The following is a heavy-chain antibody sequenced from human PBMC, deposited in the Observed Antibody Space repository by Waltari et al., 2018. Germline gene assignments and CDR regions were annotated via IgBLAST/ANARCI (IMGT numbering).Heavy chain of an antibody. Sequence: QVQLQESGPGLVKPSETLSLTCTVFGDSISSYYWSWIRQPPGKGLEWIGYSGNKYNPSLTSRVTMSLDTSKNQFSLKLSSVTAADTAVYYCARSYTVTTSPIAGYWGQGTLVTVSS. CDR1: GDSISSYY. D-gene: IGHD4-17*01. CDR3: ARSYTVTTSPIAGY. V-gene: IGHV4-59*01. J-gene: IGHJ4*02. CDR2: YSGN.